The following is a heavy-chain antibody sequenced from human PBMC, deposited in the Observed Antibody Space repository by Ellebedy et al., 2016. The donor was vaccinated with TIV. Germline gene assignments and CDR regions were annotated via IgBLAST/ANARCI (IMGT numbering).Heavy chain of an antibody. V-gene: IGHV3-64D*06. Sequence: GESLKISCSASGFTFSSYAMHWVRQAPGKGLEYVSAISSNGGSTYYADSVKGRFTISRDNSKNTLYLQMSSLRAEDTAVYYCVKDESVYGDYMYYFDYWGQGTLVTVSS. CDR2: ISSNGGST. CDR1: GFTFSSYA. J-gene: IGHJ4*02. CDR3: VKDESVYGDYMYYFDY. D-gene: IGHD4-17*01.